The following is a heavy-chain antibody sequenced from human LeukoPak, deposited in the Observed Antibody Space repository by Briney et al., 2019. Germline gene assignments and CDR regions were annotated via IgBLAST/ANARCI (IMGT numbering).Heavy chain of an antibody. CDR1: GYTFTSYG. Sequence: ASVKVSCKASGYTFTSYGISWVRQAPGQGLEWMGWISAYNGNTNYAQKLQGRVTMTTDTSTSTAYMELRCLRSDDTAVYYCARDPAILEWLSTYYYYGMDVWGQGTTVTVSS. CDR2: ISAYNGNT. V-gene: IGHV1-18*01. CDR3: ARDPAILEWLSTYYYYGMDV. D-gene: IGHD3-3*01. J-gene: IGHJ6*02.